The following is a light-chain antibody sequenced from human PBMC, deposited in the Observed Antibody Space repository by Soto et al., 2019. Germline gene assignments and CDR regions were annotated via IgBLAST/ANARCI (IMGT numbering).Light chain of an antibody. CDR3: QQYNSYPLT. CDR2: KAS. V-gene: IGKV1-5*03. Sequence: DIQMTQSPSTLSASVGDRVTITCRASQSISSWLAWYQQKPGKAPKLLIYKASSLESRVPSRFSGSGSGTEFTLTISSLQPDDFATYYCQQYNSYPLTFGGGTKVDIK. J-gene: IGKJ4*01. CDR1: QSISSW.